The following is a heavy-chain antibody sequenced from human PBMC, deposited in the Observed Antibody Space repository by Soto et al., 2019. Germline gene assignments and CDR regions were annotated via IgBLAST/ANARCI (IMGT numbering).Heavy chain of an antibody. CDR1: GFSFSSYA. Sequence: GGSLRLSCAASGFSFSSYAMSWVRQAPGKGLEWVSAISGSDGSTYYADTVKGRFTISRDNSTSTDYMELSRLRSEGAAVYYCARDVMGGNGGDGDIVVVPAAPHLSYYYYGMDVWGRETTVTVSS. CDR2: ISGSDGST. J-gene: IGHJ6*02. CDR3: ARDVMGGNGGDGDIVVVPAAPHLSYYYYGMDV. V-gene: IGHV3-23*01. D-gene: IGHD2-2*01.